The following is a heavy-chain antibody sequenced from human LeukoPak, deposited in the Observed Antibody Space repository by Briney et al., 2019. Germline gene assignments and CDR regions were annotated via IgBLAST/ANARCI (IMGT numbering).Heavy chain of an antibody. CDR3: ARDPTTSSGYHENWFDP. D-gene: IGHD3-22*01. Sequence: PGGSLRLSCAASGFTFSSYWMSWVRQAPGKGLEWVAVISYDGSNKYYADSVKGRFTISRDNSKNTLYLQMNSLRAEDTAVYYCARDPTTSSGYHENWFDPWGQGTLVTVSS. J-gene: IGHJ5*02. V-gene: IGHV3-30-3*01. CDR2: ISYDGSNK. CDR1: GFTFSSYW.